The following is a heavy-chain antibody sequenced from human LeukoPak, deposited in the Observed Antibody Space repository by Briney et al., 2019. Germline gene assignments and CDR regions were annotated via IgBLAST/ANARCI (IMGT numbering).Heavy chain of an antibody. V-gene: IGHV3-23*01. CDR3: AKTRPLDSSSWSHGDY. D-gene: IGHD6-13*01. CDR1: GFTFSSYA. Sequence: GGSLRLSCAASGFTFSSYAMSWVRQAPGKGLEWVSSISDSGGSTYYADSLKGRFTISRDNSKNTLYLQMNSLRAEDTAVYYCAKTRPLDSSSWSHGDYWGQGTLVTVSS. J-gene: IGHJ4*02. CDR2: ISDSGGST.